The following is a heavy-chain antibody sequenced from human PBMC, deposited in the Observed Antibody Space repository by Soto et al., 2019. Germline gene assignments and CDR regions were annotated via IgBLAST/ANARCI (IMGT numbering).Heavy chain of an antibody. V-gene: IGHV3-23*01. CDR3: ARGLVAGTYRYYYGMDV. CDR2: ISGSGGST. CDR1: GPTFHSYA. Sequence: PGGSLRLSCVALGPTFHSYAMAGFGQAPGKGLEWVSGISGSGGSTYYADSVRGRFTISRDDSKNTLYLQMNSLRAEDTAVYYCARGLVAGTYRYYYGMDVWGQGTTVTVSS. J-gene: IGHJ6*02. D-gene: IGHD6-19*01.